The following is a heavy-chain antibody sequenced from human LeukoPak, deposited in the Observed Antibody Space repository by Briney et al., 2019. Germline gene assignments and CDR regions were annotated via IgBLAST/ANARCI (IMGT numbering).Heavy chain of an antibody. CDR1: GGSISSGGYY. V-gene: IGHV4-30-2*01. CDR2: IYHSGST. J-gene: IGHJ3*02. Sequence: SETLSLTCTVSGGSISSGGYYWSWIRQHPGKGLEWIGYIYHSGSTYYNPSLKSRVTISVDRSKNQFSLKLSSVTAADTAVYYCASGWNDGNYDAFDIWGQGTMVTVSS. D-gene: IGHD1-1*01. CDR3: ASGWNDGNYDAFDI.